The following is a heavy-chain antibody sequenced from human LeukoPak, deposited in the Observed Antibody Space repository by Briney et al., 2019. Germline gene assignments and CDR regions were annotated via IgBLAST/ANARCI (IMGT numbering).Heavy chain of an antibody. CDR1: GFTFSSYA. V-gene: IGHV3-30-3*01. J-gene: IGHJ4*02. CDR2: ISYDGSNK. CDR3: ARVKGGSSSPRGYFDY. Sequence: GSLRLSCAASGFTFSSYAMLWVRQAPGKGLEWVAFISYDGSNKYYADSVKGRFTISRDNSKNTLYLQMNSLRAEDTAVYYCARVKGGSSSPRGYFDYWGQGTLVTVSS. D-gene: IGHD6-6*01.